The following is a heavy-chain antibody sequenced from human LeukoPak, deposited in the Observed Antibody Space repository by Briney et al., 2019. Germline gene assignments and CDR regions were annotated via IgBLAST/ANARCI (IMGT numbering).Heavy chain of an antibody. V-gene: IGHV4-39*07. CDR2: VSYSGST. CDR1: GGSISSTNYY. CDR3: ARWSHSHYYDSSGYYNSLYYYMDV. Sequence: RPSETLSLTCTVSGGSISSTNYYWGWIRQPPGKGLEWIGSVSYSGSTYYRPALKSRVTISEDTAKNRFSLKLSSVTAAATAVYYCARWSHSHYYDSSGYYNSLYYYMDVWGEGTTVTVPS. J-gene: IGHJ6*03. D-gene: IGHD3-22*01.